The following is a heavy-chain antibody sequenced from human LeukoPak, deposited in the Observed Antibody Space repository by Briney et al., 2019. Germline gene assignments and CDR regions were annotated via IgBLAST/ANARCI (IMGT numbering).Heavy chain of an antibody. J-gene: IGHJ4*02. D-gene: IGHD1-14*01. Sequence: ASVKVSCKASGYTFTGYYIHWVRQAPGQGLEWMGWINPNSGGTNYAQKFQGKVTMTRDTSISTAYMELSRLRSDDTAVYYCARFNHPENFFDYWGQGTLATVSS. V-gene: IGHV1-2*02. CDR3: ARFNHPENFFDY. CDR2: INPNSGGT. CDR1: GYTFTGYY.